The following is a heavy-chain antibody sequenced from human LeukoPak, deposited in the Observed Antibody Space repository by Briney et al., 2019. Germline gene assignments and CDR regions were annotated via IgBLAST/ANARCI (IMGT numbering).Heavy chain of an antibody. Sequence: GRSLRLSCAASGFTFSGYWMSWVSQAPGRGLEWEANIKPGGSDKYYVDSVKGRFTISRENAKNSLYLHMNSLRAEDTAVYYCARDRIQLWSHDYWGQGTLVTVSS. V-gene: IGHV3-7*04. J-gene: IGHJ4*02. CDR2: IKPGGSDK. CDR3: ARDRIQLWSHDY. D-gene: IGHD5-18*01. CDR1: GFTFSGYW.